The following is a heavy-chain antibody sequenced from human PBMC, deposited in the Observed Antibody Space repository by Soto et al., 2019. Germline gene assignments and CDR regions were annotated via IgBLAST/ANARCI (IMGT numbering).Heavy chain of an antibody. CDR3: AKFGGVGPPTYDYYGMDV. Sequence: PGGSLRLSCAASGFTFSSYAMSWVRQAPGKGLEWVSAISGSGGSTYYADSVKGRFTISRDNSKNTLYLQMNSLRAEDTAVYYCAKFGGVGPPTYDYYGMDVWGQGTTVTVSS. CDR2: ISGSGGST. J-gene: IGHJ6*02. V-gene: IGHV3-23*01. D-gene: IGHD3-16*01. CDR1: GFTFSSYA.